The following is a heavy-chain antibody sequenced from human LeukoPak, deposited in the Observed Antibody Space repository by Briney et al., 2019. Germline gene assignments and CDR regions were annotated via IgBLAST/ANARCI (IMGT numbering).Heavy chain of an antibody. CDR2: IYNSGST. Sequence: PSETLSLTCTVSGGSISTYYWSWIRQPPGKGLEWIGYIYNSGSTNYNPSLKSRATIPVDTSKNQFSLKLSSVTAADTAVYYCARRGMRYYGMDVWGQGTTVTVSS. J-gene: IGHJ6*02. CDR3: ARRGMRYYGMDV. D-gene: IGHD2-8*01. V-gene: IGHV4-59*08. CDR1: GGSISTYY.